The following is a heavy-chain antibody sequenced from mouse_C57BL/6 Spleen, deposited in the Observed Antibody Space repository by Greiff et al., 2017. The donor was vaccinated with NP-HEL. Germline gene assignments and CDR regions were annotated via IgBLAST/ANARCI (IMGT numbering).Heavy chain of an antibody. J-gene: IGHJ4*01. CDR3: ARSSMDY. Sequence: EVQLQQSGPELVKPGASVKISCKASGYTFTDYYMSWVKQSHGKSLEWIGDINPNNGGTSYNQKFKGKATLTVDKSSSTAYMELRSLTSEDSAVYYCARSSMDYWGQGTSVTVSS. CDR2: INPNNGGT. V-gene: IGHV1-26*01. CDR1: GYTFTDYY.